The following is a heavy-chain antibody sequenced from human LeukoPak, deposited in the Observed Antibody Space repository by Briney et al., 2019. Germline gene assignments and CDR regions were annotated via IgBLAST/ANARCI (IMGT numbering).Heavy chain of an antibody. CDR2: IRSKANSYAT. V-gene: IGHV3-73*01. Sequence: GGSLRLSCAASGFTFSGSAMHWVRQASGKGLEWVGRIRSKANSYATAYAASVKGRFTISRDDSKNTAYLQMNSLKTEDTAVYHCTSWDYGGNSRPDYYYYYGMDVWGQGTTVTVSS. J-gene: IGHJ6*02. CDR3: TSWDYGGNSRPDYYYYYGMDV. CDR1: GFTFSGSA. D-gene: IGHD4-23*01.